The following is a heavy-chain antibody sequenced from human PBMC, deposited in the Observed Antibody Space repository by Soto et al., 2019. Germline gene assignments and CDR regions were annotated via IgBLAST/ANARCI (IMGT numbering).Heavy chain of an antibody. V-gene: IGHV1-2*04. D-gene: IGHD3-22*01. CDR1: GYTFTGYY. J-gene: IGHJ6*02. CDR3: ARDSYYYDSSGYYSDYYYGMDV. Sequence: ASVQVSCKASGYTFTGYYMHWVRQAPGQGLEWMGWINPNSGGTNYAQKFQGWVTMTRDTSISTAYMELSRLRSDDTAVYYCARDSYYYDSSGYYSDYYYGMDVWGQGTTVTVSS. CDR2: INPNSGGT.